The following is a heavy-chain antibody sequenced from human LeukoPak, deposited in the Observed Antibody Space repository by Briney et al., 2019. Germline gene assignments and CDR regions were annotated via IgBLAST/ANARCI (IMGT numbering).Heavy chain of an antibody. CDR1: GFTFSSYG. CDR3: ARDDGPDYYDSSGYSLDTLYYYYYGMDV. D-gene: IGHD3-22*01. CDR2: IWYDGSNK. V-gene: IGHV3-33*01. Sequence: GGSLRLSCAASGFTFSSYGMHWVRQAPGKGLEWVAVIWYDGSNKYYADSVKGRFTISRDNSKNTLYLQMNSLRAEDTAVYYCARDDGPDYYDSSGYSLDTLYYYYYGMDVWGQGTTVTVSS. J-gene: IGHJ6*02.